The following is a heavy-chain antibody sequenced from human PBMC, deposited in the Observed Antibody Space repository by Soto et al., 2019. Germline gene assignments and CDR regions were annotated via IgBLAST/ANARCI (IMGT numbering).Heavy chain of an antibody. CDR2: INHSGST. V-gene: IGHV4-34*01. CDR3: ARGWGRIFDY. Sequence: SETLSLTCAVYGGSFSGYYWSWIRQPPGKGLEWIGEINHSGSTNYNPSLKSRVTISVDTSKNQFSLKLSSVTAADKAVYYCARGWGRIFDYWGQGTLVTVSS. CDR1: GGSFSGYY. D-gene: IGHD7-27*01. J-gene: IGHJ4*02.